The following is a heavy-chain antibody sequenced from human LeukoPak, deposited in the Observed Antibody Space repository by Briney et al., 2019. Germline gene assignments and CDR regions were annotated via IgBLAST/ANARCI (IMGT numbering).Heavy chain of an antibody. D-gene: IGHD5/OR15-5a*01. CDR2: INHSGST. J-gene: IGHJ5*02. CDR1: SGSFSGYS. Sequence: SGTLSLTCAVYSGSFSGYSWSWFLQQPGKGVEWMGEINHSGSTNYSPSLTRRVTISVDTSTSQSSLSLSSVTAADTAVYYCARMHTVYFDPWGEGNLVTVSS. CDR3: ARMHTVYFDP. V-gene: IGHV4-34*01.